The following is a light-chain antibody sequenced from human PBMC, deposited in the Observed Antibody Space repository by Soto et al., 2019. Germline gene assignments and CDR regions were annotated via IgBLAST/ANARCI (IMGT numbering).Light chain of an antibody. CDR1: SSDVGGYNY. CDR2: DVS. Sequence: QSALTQPASGSGSPRQSITISRTGTSSDVGGYNYVSWYQQHPGKAPKLMIYDVSNRPSGVSKRFSGSKSGNTASLTISGLQAEDEGDYYCSSYTSSSPLGFGGGTKLTVL. J-gene: IGLJ2*01. V-gene: IGLV2-14*01. CDR3: SSYTSSSPLG.